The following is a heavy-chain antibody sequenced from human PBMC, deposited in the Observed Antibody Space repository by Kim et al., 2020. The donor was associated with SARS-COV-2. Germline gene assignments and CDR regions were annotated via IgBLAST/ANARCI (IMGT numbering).Heavy chain of an antibody. CDR1: GYTLTELS. CDR3: LTHRYCSSTSCYFGTN. CDR2: FDPEDGET. V-gene: IGHV1-24*01. D-gene: IGHD2-2*01. J-gene: IGHJ4*02. Sequence: ASVKVSCKVSGYTLTELSMHWVRQAPGKGLEWMGGFDPEDGETIYAQKFQGRVTMTEDTSTDTAYMELSSLRSEDTAVYYCLTHRYCSSTSCYFGTNWGQGTLVTVSS.